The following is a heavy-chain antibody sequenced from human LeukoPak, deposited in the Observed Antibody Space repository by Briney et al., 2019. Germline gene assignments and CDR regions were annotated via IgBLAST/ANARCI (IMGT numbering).Heavy chain of an antibody. V-gene: IGHV4-4*07. CDR3: ARGRKYTSGYRVTELGSGYSDY. D-gene: IGHD5-18*01. Sequence: PSETLSLTCTVSGGSISSYYWSWIRQPAGKGLEWIGRINAGGDTNYNPSLESRVTMSVDTSKNQFSLRLSSLTAADTAVYYCARGRKYTSGYRVTELGSGYSDYWGQGTLVTVSS. J-gene: IGHJ4*02. CDR1: GGSISSYY. CDR2: INAGGDT.